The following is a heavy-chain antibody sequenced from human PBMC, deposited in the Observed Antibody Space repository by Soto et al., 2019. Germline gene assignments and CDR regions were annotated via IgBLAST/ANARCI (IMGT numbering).Heavy chain of an antibody. CDR2: IYYSGST. J-gene: IGHJ4*02. CDR1: GGSISSSSYY. Sequence: PSETLSLTCTVSGGSISSSSYYWGWIRQPPGKGLEWIGSIYYSGSTYYNPSLKSRVTISVDTSKNQFSLKLSSVTAADTAVYYCARLSGWAPRRFDYWGQGTLVTVSS. V-gene: IGHV4-39*01. D-gene: IGHD6-19*01. CDR3: ARLSGWAPRRFDY.